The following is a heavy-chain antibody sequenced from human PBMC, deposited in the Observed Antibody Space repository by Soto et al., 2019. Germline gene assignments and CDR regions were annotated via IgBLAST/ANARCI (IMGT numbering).Heavy chain of an antibody. Sequence: QVQLVQAGAEVKKPGASVKCSCKASGYTFTSYGISWVRQAPGQGLEWMGWISAYNGNRNYAQKLQGRVTMTTDTSTSTAYMELRRLRSDDTAVSYCARGAAAGPMGNWFDPWGQGTLVTVSS. CDR2: ISAYNGNR. D-gene: IGHD6-13*01. CDR3: ARGAAAGPMGNWFDP. CDR1: GYTFTSYG. J-gene: IGHJ5*02. V-gene: IGHV1-18*01.